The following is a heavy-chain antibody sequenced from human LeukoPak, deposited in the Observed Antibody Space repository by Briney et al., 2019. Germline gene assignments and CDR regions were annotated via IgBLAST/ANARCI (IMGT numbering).Heavy chain of an antibody. V-gene: IGHV4-59*08. Sequence: PSETLSLTCTVSGGSTSRYYCSWIRQPPGKRLEWLGYIYYSGSTTYNPSLKSRLTMSVDTSKNQISLKLISLTAADTAVYYCARLPGIAAVWGQGALVTVSS. J-gene: IGHJ4*02. CDR1: GGSTSRYY. CDR3: ARLPGIAAV. D-gene: IGHD6-13*01. CDR2: IYYSGST.